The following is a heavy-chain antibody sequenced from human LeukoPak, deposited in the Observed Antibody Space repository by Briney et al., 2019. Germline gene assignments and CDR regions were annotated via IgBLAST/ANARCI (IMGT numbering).Heavy chain of an antibody. J-gene: IGHJ4*02. Sequence: PGRSLRLSCAASGLDFSIYGMHWVRQAPGKGLEWVALISYDGSITHYADSVKGRFAISRDNSKEALSLQMNSLRPEDTAVYYCASGYSSDWYWGGIDYWGQGTLVTVSP. CDR2: ISYDGSIT. CDR1: GLDFSIYG. V-gene: IGHV3-30*03. CDR3: ASGYSSDWYWGGIDY. D-gene: IGHD6-13*01.